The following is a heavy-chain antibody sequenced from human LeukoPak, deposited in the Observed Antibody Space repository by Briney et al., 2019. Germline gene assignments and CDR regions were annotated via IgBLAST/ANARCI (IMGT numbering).Heavy chain of an antibody. CDR3: ARGQPNDY. J-gene: IGHJ4*02. D-gene: IGHD5-18*01. CDR2: IWHDGSNK. CDR1: VFTFSSYC. V-gene: IGHV3-33*01. Sequence: GGSLRLSCAASVFTFSSYCMHWVRQAPCKGLEWVTVIWHDGSNKYYVDSVKGRFTISRDNSKNTVYLQMNSLRAEDTAVYYCARGQPNDYWGQGTLVTVSS.